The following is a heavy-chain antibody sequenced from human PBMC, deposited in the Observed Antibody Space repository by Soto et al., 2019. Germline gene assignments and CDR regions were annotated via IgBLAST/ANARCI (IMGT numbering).Heavy chain of an antibody. CDR2: IYYSGST. CDR3: ARGTGTTYYDYYYGMDV. J-gene: IGHJ6*02. D-gene: IGHD1-7*01. CDR1: GGSISRYY. V-gene: IGHV4-59*01. Sequence: SATLSLTCTGSGGSISRYYWTWIRRPPGKGPEWIGYIYYSGSTNYNPSLKSRVNISVDTSKDQFSLKLSSVTAADTAVYYCARGTGTTYYDYYYGMDVWGQGTTVTVSS.